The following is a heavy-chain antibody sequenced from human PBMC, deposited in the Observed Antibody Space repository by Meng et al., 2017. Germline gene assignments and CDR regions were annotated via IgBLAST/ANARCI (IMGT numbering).Heavy chain of an antibody. CDR2: IYPGDSDT. CDR3: ARAVHYDILTGSSAFDI. J-gene: IGHJ3*02. CDR1: GYSFTSYW. Sequence: GESLKISCKGSGYSFTSYWIGWVRQMPGKGLEWMGIIYPGDSDTRYSPSFQGQVTISADKSISTAYLQWSSLKASDTAMYYCARAVHYDILTGSSAFDIWDQGTMVTVS. D-gene: IGHD3-9*01. V-gene: IGHV5-51*01.